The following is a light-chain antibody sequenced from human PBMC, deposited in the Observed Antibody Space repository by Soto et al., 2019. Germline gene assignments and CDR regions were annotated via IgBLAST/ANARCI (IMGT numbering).Light chain of an antibody. V-gene: IGKV3-15*01. CDR1: QTIDNT. CDR3: QHYNYWPYT. CDR2: DAS. Sequence: EVVMTQSPATLSLTPGERATLSCRASQTIDNTLAWYQRKPGQAPRLLIYDASTRATGVPARFSGSGSGTDFTLTISSLQSEDFAVYYCQHYNYWPYTFGQGTNVDI. J-gene: IGKJ2*01.